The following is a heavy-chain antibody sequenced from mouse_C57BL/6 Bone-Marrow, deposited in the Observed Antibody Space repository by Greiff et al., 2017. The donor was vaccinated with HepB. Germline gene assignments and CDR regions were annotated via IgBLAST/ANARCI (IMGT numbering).Heavy chain of an antibody. CDR2: IDPENGDT. V-gene: IGHV14-4*01. D-gene: IGHD3-2*02. J-gene: IGHJ4*01. CDR1: GFNIKDDY. Sequence: EVQLQQSGAELVRPGASVKLSCTASGFNIKDDYMHWVKQRPEQGLEWIGWIDPENGDTEYASKFQGKATITADTSSNTAYLQLRSLTSEDTAVYYCTTAQATSYAMDYWGQGTSVTVSS. CDR3: TTAQATSYAMDY.